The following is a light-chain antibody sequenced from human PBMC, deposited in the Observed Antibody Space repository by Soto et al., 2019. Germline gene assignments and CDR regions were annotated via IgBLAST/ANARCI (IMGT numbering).Light chain of an antibody. V-gene: IGLV2-11*01. Sequence: QSVLTQPRSVSGSPGQSVTISCTGTSSDVGGYNYVSWYQQHPGKAPKLMIFDVSKRPSGVPDRFSGSKSANTASLTISGPQAEDEADYYCCSYAGSYTYVFGTGTKVTV. CDR1: SSDVGGYNY. CDR2: DVS. J-gene: IGLJ1*01. CDR3: CSYAGSYTYV.